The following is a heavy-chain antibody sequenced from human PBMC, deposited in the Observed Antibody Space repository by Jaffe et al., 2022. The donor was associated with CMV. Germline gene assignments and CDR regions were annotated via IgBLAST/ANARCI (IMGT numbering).Heavy chain of an antibody. D-gene: IGHD2-2*02. CDR2: IDWDDDK. CDR1: GFSLSTSGMC. J-gene: IGHJ6*02. Sequence: QVTLRESGPALVKPTQTLTLTCTFSGFSLSTSGMCVSWIRQPPGKALEWLALIDWDDDKYYSTSLKTRLTISKDTSKNQVVLTMTNMDPVDTATYYCARIVAVPAAIRAHYYYYGMDVWGQGTTVTVSS. CDR3: ARIVAVPAAIRAHYYYYGMDV. V-gene: IGHV2-70*01.